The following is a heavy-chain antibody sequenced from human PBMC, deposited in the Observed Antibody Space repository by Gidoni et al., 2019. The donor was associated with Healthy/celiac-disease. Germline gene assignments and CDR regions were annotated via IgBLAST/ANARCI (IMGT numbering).Heavy chain of an antibody. CDR1: GFTFSSYS. CDR2: ISSSSSYI. J-gene: IGHJ3*02. Sequence: EVQLVESGGGLVKPGGSLRLSWAASGFTFSSYSMNWVRQAPGKGLEWVSSISSSSSYIYYADSVKGRFPISRDNAKNSLYLQMNSLRAEDTAVYYCARGRMGALHDAFDIWGQGTMVTVSS. CDR3: ARGRMGALHDAFDI. D-gene: IGHD1-26*01. V-gene: IGHV3-21*01.